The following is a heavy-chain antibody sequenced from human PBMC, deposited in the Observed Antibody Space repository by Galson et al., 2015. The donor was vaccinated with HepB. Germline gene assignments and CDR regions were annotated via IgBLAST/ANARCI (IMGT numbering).Heavy chain of an antibody. CDR2: IRYDGSNK. CDR1: GFTFSSYG. J-gene: IGHJ4*02. V-gene: IGHV3-30*02. D-gene: IGHD5-12*01. CDR3: AKDHREYRGYDHFDY. Sequence: SLRLSCAASGFTFSSYGMHWVRQAPAKGLEWVAFIRYDGSNKYYTDSVKGRFTISRDNSKNTLYLQMNSLRAEDTAVYYCAKDHREYRGYDHFDYWGQGTLVTVSS.